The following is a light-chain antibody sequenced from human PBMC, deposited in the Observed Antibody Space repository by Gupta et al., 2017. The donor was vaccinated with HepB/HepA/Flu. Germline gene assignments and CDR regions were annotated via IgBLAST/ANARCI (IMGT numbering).Light chain of an antibody. V-gene: IGLV2-14*03. Sequence: QSALTHPASVSVSPGQSITISCIGTSSDVGDYKYVSWYQHYPGKAPKLMIYDVIYRPSGVTNRFSGSKSGKTASLTISGLQSEDEADYSCSSSTSSSAPVVFGGGTKLTVL. CDR3: SSSTSSSAPVV. CDR2: DVI. J-gene: IGLJ2*01. CDR1: SSDVGDYKY.